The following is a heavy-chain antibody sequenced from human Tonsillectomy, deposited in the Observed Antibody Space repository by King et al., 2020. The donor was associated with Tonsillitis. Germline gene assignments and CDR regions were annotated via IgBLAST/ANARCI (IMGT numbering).Heavy chain of an antibody. J-gene: IGHJ5*02. Sequence: LTLKESGPALVKPTQTLTLTCTFSGFSLSTSGMCVSWIRQPPGKALEWLALIDCDDVNYYSTSLKTRLTISKDTSKNQVVLTMTNMDPVDTATYYCARVVDPYNWFDPWGQGTLVTVSS. D-gene: IGHD3-9*01. V-gene: IGHV2-70*01. CDR1: GFSLSTSGMC. CDR3: ARVVDPYNWFDP. CDR2: IDCDDVN.